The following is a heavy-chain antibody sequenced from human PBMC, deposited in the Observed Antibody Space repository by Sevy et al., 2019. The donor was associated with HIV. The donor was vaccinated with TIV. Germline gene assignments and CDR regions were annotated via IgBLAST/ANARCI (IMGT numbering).Heavy chain of an antibody. CDR2: ISSSGGST. V-gene: IGHV3-23*01. CDR1: GFTFISYS. J-gene: IGHJ4*02. Sequence: GGSLRLSCAASGFTFISYSMSWVRQAPGKGLEWVSSISSSGGSTYYADSVKGRFTISRDNSNNILDLQMNSLRADDTAVYYCAKEDTSGFYWGQGTLVTVPS. D-gene: IGHD3-22*01. CDR3: AKEDTSGFY.